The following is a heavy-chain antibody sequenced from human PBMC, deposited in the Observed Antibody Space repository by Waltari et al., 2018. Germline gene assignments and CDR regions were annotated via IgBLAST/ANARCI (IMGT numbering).Heavy chain of an antibody. Sequence: VPLQESRPGLLKPSQTLSLICTVSCGYYTSGSYYWNWIRKPAGKGLEWIGRLYISGSATYNPSLSSRVHISVDTSKNQISLKLSSVTAADTAVYYCARGRGYNYAFRWGQGTLVTVSS. CDR1: CGYYTSGSYY. V-gene: IGHV4-61*02. J-gene: IGHJ4*02. D-gene: IGHD5-12*01. CDR3: ARGRGYNYAFR. CDR2: LYISGSA.